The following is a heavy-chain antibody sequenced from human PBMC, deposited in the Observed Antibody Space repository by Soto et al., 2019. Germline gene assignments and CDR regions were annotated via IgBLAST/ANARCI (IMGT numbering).Heavy chain of an antibody. D-gene: IGHD1-26*01. V-gene: IGHV1-69*01. Sequence: QVQLVQSGAEVKKPGSSVKVSCKASGGTFSSYSINWVRQAPGQGLEWMGELIPIFGTANYAQKFQGRVTITAEEFTRTAYMELSSLRYWDTAVYYCARAGGRHSGGIEYWGQGTLVTVSS. CDR1: GGTFSSYS. CDR3: ARAGGRHSGGIEY. J-gene: IGHJ4*02. CDR2: LIPIFGTA.